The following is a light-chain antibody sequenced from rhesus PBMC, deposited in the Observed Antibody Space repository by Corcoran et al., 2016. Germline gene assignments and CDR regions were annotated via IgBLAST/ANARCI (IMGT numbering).Light chain of an antibody. V-gene: IGKV1S8*01. J-gene: IGKJ4*01. CDR2: AAS. Sequence: DIQMTQSPSALSASVGDRVTISCRASQNIYGNLAWYQQKPGKAPKLLSYAASSLQTGIPSRFSGSGSGTDFTLTISSLQPEDSAAYYCQHYYDSPLTFGGGTKVELK. CDR1: QNIYGN. CDR3: QHYYDSPLT.